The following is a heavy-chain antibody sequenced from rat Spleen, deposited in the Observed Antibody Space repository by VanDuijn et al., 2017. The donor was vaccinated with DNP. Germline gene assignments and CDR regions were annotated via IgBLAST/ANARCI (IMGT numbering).Heavy chain of an antibody. J-gene: IGHJ2*01. CDR2: IGTGGGNT. Sequence: EVQLVGSGGGLVQPGRSLKLSCVASGFIFSNYWMTWIRQAPAKGLGWVASIGTGGGNTYYRDSVKGRFTISRDNAKSTLYLQMDSLRSEDTATYYCARHHQYGYNYYLDYWGQGVMVTVSS. CDR3: ARHHQYGYNYYLDY. CDR1: GFIFSNYW. V-gene: IGHV5-25*01. D-gene: IGHD1-5*01.